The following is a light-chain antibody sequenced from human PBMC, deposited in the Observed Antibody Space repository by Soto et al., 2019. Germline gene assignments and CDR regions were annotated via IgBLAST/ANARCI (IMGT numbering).Light chain of an antibody. V-gene: IGKV3-20*01. Sequence: DIVLTQSPGTLSLSPGERATLSCWASQSLSTDYLAWYQQKPGQPPRLLIYGASSRATGIPDRFSGSGSGTDFTLTSSRLEPEDFAVYYCQQYGSSPSTFGQGTKLEIK. CDR1: QSLSTDY. CDR2: GAS. J-gene: IGKJ2*01. CDR3: QQYGSSPST.